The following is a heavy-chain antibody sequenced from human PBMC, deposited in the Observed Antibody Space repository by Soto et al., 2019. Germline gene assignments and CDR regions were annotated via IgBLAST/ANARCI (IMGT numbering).Heavy chain of an antibody. CDR2: ISSSSSYI. D-gene: IGHD2-2*01. CDR3: ASQGTSIGQGSSTSCYSN. CDR1: GFTFSSYS. J-gene: IGHJ4*02. Sequence: GGSLRLSGAASGFTFSSYSMNWVRQAPGKGLEWVSSISSSSSYIYYADSVKGRFTISRDNAKNSLYLQMNSLRAEDTAVGYWASQGTSIGQGSSTSCYSNWVQGTLVTDSS. V-gene: IGHV3-21*01.